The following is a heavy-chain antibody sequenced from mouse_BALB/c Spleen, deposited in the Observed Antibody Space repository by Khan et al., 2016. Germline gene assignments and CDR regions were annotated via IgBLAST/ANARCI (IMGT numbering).Heavy chain of an antibody. CDR3: GSPFYDGYYGLAY. V-gene: IGHV14-3*02. Sequence: VQLQQSGAEFVKPGASVKLSCTASGFNIKDTYIHWVKQSPEQGLEWIGGIDTANGNTKFDPKSQGKATITTDTSSNTAYLQLSSLTSEDTAVYYCGSPFYDGYYGLAYWCQGTLLTVSA. J-gene: IGHJ3*01. CDR2: IDTANGNT. D-gene: IGHD2-3*01. CDR1: GFNIKDTY.